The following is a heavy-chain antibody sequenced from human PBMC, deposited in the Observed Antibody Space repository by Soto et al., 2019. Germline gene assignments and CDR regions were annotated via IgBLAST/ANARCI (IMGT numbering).Heavy chain of an antibody. CDR2: IWYDGSTT. J-gene: IGHJ4*02. D-gene: IGHD6-19*01. CDR1: GFAFSGYA. Sequence: QVQLVESGGGVVQPGGSLRLSCAASGFAFSGYAMHWVRQAPGKGLEWVAIIWYDGSTTYYVDSVKGRFTISRDNSKNMVYLKMNSLRAEETAVYYCARDLKTWQCEYWGQGTLVTVSS. V-gene: IGHV3-33*01. CDR3: ARDLKTWQCEY.